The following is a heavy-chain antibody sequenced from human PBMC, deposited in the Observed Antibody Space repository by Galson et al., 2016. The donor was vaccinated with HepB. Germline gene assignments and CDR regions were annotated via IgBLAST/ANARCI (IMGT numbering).Heavy chain of an antibody. Sequence: SVKVSCKVYGQSLGDSYIHWVRQAPGRGLEWVGGLDYEDGEPMSSQPFRGRVTMTEDTATGTAYLELRSLKSEDAAIYFCASVNVELCFIQLYYFDIWGPGTLLTVSS. J-gene: IGHJ4*02. V-gene: IGHV1-24*01. CDR2: LDYEDGEP. CDR1: GQSLGDSY. CDR3: ASVNVELCFIQLYYFDI. D-gene: IGHD1-1*01.